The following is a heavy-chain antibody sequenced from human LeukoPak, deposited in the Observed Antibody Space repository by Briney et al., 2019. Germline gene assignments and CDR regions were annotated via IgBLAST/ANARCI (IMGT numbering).Heavy chain of an antibody. Sequence: GASVKVSCKASGYTFTSYDINWVRQATGQGLEWMGWMNPNSGNTGYAQKFQGRVTMTRNTSISTAYMELSSLRSEDTAIYFCARRFSYAADFDYWGQGTLVTVSS. CDR2: MNPNSGNT. D-gene: IGHD2-2*01. CDR1: GYTFTSYD. J-gene: IGHJ4*02. V-gene: IGHV1-8*01. CDR3: ARRFSYAADFDY.